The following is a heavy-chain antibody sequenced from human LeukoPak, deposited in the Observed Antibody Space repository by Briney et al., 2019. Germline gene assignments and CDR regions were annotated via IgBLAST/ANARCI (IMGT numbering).Heavy chain of an antibody. CDR2: ISGSGGST. CDR3: AKGPMGLDWFDP. V-gene: IGHV3-23*01. CDR1: GFTFGSYA. J-gene: IGHJ5*02. Sequence: GGSLRLSCAASGFTFGSYAMSWVRQAPGKGLEWVSAISGSGGSTYYADSVKGRFTISRDNSKNTLYLQMNSLRAEDTAVYYCAKGPMGLDWFDPWGQGTLVTVSS. D-gene: IGHD3-16*01.